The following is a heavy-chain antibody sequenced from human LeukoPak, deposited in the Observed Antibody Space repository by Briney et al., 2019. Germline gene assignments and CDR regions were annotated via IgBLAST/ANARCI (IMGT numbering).Heavy chain of an antibody. D-gene: IGHD3-10*01. V-gene: IGHV4-30-4*01. CDR2: IYYSGST. CDR3: ARGGYYYGSGSYLEYYYYYGMDV. J-gene: IGHJ6*02. Sequence: SQTLSLTCTVSGGSISSGDYYWSWIRQPPGKGLEWIGYIYYSGSTYYNPSLKSRVTISVDTSKNQFSLKLSSVTAADTAVYYCARGGYYYGSGSYLEYYYYYGMDVWGQGTTVTVSS. CDR1: GGSISSGDYY.